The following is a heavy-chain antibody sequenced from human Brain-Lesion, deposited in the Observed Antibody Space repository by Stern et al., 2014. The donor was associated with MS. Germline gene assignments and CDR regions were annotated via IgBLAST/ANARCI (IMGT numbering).Heavy chain of an antibody. Sequence: EVQLVASGGGLVKRGGPLRLSCAASGFSLSPYSVSWVRQAPGKGLEWGSFISSTTTYIYYVDSVKGRFTISRDNAKNSVFLQMNGLGADDTAVYYCARGYGDAYYRGLDVWGQGTTVTVSS. CDR3: ARGYGDAYYRGLDV. V-gene: IGHV3-21*01. D-gene: IGHD4-17*01. CDR1: GFSLSPYS. CDR2: ISSTTTYI. J-gene: IGHJ6*02.